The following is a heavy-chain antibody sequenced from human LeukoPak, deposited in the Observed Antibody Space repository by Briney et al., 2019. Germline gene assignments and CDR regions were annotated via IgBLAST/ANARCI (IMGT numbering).Heavy chain of an antibody. CDR1: GGTFSSYA. CDR2: IIPIFGTA. Sequence: LVKVSCKASGGTFSSYAISWVRQAPGQGLEWMGGIIPIFGTANYAQKFQGRVTITADESTSTAYMELSSLRSEDTAVYYCARLTYYYDSSGYYWFDPWGQGTLVTVSS. V-gene: IGHV1-69*01. D-gene: IGHD3-22*01. J-gene: IGHJ5*02. CDR3: ARLTYYYDSSGYYWFDP.